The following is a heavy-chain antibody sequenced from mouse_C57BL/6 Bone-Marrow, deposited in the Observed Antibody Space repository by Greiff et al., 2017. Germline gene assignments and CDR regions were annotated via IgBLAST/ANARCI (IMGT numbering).Heavy chain of an antibody. V-gene: IGHV14-4*01. CDR1: GFNIKDDY. J-gene: IGHJ2*01. D-gene: IGHD2-4*01. Sequence: EVQLQQSGAELVRPGASVKLSCTASGFNIKDDYLHWVKQRPEQGLEWIGWIDPANGDTEYASKFQGKATITADTSSNTAYLQLSSLTSEDTAVYYCTTPIYYDYDLDYWGQGTTLTVSS. CDR2: IDPANGDT. CDR3: TTPIYYDYDLDY.